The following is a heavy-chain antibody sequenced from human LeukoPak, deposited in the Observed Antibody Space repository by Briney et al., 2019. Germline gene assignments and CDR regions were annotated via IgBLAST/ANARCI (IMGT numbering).Heavy chain of an antibody. D-gene: IGHD1-26*01. CDR1: GFTFSSYS. Sequence: GSLRLSCAASGFTFSSYSMNWVRQPPGKGLEWIGEINHSGSTNYNPSLKSRVTISVDTSKNQFSLKLSSVTAADTAVYYCARGRLVGATYKRGFDYWGQGTLVTVSS. CDR2: INHSGST. V-gene: IGHV4-34*01. J-gene: IGHJ4*02. CDR3: ARGRLVGATYKRGFDY.